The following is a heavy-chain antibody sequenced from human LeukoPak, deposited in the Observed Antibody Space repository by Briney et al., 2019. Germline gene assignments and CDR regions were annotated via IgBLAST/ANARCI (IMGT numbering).Heavy chain of an antibody. Sequence: PSETLSLTCTVSGGSISSSSYYWDWIRQPPGKGLEWIGSIYYSGSTYYNPSLKSRVTISVDTSKNQFSLKLSSVTAADTAVYYCARGGLLFFWEWLFTNEVFDCGAQDPLVPVS. CDR3: ARGGLLFFWEWLFTNEVFDC. V-gene: IGHV4-39*07. J-gene: IGHJ4*02. D-gene: IGHD3-3*01. CDR2: IYYSGST. CDR1: GGSISSSSYY.